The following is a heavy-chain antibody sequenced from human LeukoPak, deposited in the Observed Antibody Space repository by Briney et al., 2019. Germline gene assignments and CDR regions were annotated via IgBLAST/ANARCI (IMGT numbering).Heavy chain of an antibody. CDR1: GYSISSDYY. Sequence: PSETLSLTCTVSGYSISSDYYWGWIRQPPGKGLEWIASVSHSGTTSYNPSLKSRVTISVDMSKNHFSLRLRSVTAADTAMYYCARGTLYRGWSYYLDFWGQGSQVTVSS. V-gene: IGHV4-38-2*02. J-gene: IGHJ4*02. CDR3: ARGTLYRGWSYYLDF. CDR2: VSHSGTT. D-gene: IGHD6-19*01.